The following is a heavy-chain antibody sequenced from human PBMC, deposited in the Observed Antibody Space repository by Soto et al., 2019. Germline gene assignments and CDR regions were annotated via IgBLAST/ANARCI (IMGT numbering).Heavy chain of an antibody. CDR3: ARAGDDCSAAKCYVIDY. CDR2: INTGKGNT. Sequence: ASVKVSCKASGYTFTNYAMHWVRQAPGQRLEWMGWINTGKGNTKISQKFQDRITITSDTSARTAYMDLSSLRSEDTAMYYCARAGDDCSAAKCYVIDYWGQGTLVTVSS. V-gene: IGHV1-3*04. J-gene: IGHJ4*02. D-gene: IGHD2-2*01. CDR1: GYTFTNYA.